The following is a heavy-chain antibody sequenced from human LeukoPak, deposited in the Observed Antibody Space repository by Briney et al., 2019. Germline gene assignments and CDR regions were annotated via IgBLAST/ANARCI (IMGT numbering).Heavy chain of an antibody. CDR3: ARGAAIYDYVWGSYRQAPRLDY. CDR2: IYYSGST. CDR1: GGSISSSSYY. Sequence: SETLSLTCTVSGGSISSSSYYWGWIRQPPGKGLEWIGSIYYSGSTYYNPSLKSRVTISVDTSKNQFSLKLSSVTAADTAVYYCARGAAIYDYVWGSYRQAPRLDYWGQGTLVTVSS. J-gene: IGHJ4*02. D-gene: IGHD3-16*02. V-gene: IGHV4-39*07.